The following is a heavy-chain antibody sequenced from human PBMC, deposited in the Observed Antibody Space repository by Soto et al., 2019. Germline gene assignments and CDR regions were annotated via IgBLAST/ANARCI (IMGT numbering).Heavy chain of an antibody. V-gene: IGHV1-18*01. CDR2: ISAYNGNT. CDR1: GYTFTSYG. J-gene: IGHJ4*02. D-gene: IGHD3-10*01. Sequence: QVQLVQSGAEVKKPGASVKVSCKASGYTFTSYGISWVRQAPGQGLEWMGWISAYNGNTNYAQKLQGRVTMTTDTSTSPDYMELRSLRSDDTAVYYCARVYRITMVRGELSEYWGQGTLVTVSS. CDR3: ARVYRITMVRGELSEY.